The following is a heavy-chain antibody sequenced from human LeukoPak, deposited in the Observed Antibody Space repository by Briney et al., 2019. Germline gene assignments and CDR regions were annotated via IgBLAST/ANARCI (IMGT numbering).Heavy chain of an antibody. J-gene: IGHJ4*02. CDR3: ARVGPSSDFDY. CDR2: INSDGSST. Sequence: GGSLRLSCAASGFTFSSYWMHWVRQAPGKGLVWVSRINSDGSSTSYADSVKGRFTISRDNAKNTLYLQVNSLRAEDTAVYYCARVGPSSDFDYWGQGTLVTVSS. V-gene: IGHV3-74*01. D-gene: IGHD3-22*01. CDR1: GFTFSSYW.